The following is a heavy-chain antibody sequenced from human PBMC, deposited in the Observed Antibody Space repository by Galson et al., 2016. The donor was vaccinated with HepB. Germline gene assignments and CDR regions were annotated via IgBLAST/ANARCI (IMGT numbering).Heavy chain of an antibody. CDR2: IYYSGTT. J-gene: IGHJ3*01. Sequence: SETLSLTCTVSGGSISSSSYFWAWIRQPPGKGLDWIGSIYYSGTTPYNPSLQSRVSISVDTSKNQFSLRLTSVSAADTAMYSCPRQDRAGLVNFWGQGTMVTVSS. CDR1: GGSISSSSYF. CDR3: PRQDRAGLVNF. D-gene: IGHD6-19*01. V-gene: IGHV4-39*01.